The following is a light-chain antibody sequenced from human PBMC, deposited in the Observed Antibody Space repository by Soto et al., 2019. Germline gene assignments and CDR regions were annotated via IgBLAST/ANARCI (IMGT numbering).Light chain of an antibody. CDR2: EAS. Sequence: EIVMTQSPATLSVSPGERATLSCRASQSVNRNLAWYQQKPGQTPRLLIYEASARATGIPARFSGSGSGTDFTLTISSLQSEDFAVYYCQQYNNWPLTFGGGTNVEIK. CDR3: QQYNNWPLT. J-gene: IGKJ4*01. CDR1: QSVNRN. V-gene: IGKV3-15*01.